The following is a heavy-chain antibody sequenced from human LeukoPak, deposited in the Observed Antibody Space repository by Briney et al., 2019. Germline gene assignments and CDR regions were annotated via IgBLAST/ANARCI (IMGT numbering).Heavy chain of an antibody. CDR2: IYYSGST. CDR3: ARVLSDIVVVVAIFDY. Sequence: SETLSLTCTVSGGSISSHYWSWIRQPPGKGLEWIGYIYYSGSTNYNPSLKSRVTISVDTSKNQFSLKLSSVTAADTAVYYCARVLSDIVVVVAIFDYWGQGTLVTVSS. CDR1: GGSISSHY. D-gene: IGHD2-15*01. J-gene: IGHJ4*02. V-gene: IGHV4-59*08.